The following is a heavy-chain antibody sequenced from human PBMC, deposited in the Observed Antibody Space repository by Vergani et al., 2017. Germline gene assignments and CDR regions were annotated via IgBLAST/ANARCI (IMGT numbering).Heavy chain of an antibody. D-gene: IGHD3-3*01. Sequence: QVQLVQSGAEVKKPGASVKVSCKVSGYTLTELSMHWVRQAPGKGLEWMGGFDPEDGETIYAQKFQGRVTMTRNTSISTAYMELSSLRSEDTAVYYCARGLGGNYDFWSGYYTNYYYYYMDVWGKGTTVTVSS. CDR1: GYTLTELS. CDR2: FDPEDGET. V-gene: IGHV1-24*01. CDR3: ARGLGGNYDFWSGYYTNYYYYYMDV. J-gene: IGHJ6*03.